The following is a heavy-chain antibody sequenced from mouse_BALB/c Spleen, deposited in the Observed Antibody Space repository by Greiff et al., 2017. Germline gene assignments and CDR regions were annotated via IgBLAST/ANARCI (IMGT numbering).Heavy chain of an antibody. CDR2: ISDGGSYT. CDR1: GFTFSDYY. D-gene: IGHD1-2*01. J-gene: IGHJ4*01. Sequence: EVQRVESGGGLVKPGGSLKLSCAASGFTFSDYYMYWVRQTPEKRLEWVATISDGGSYTYYPDSVKGRFTISRDNAKNNLYLQMSSLKSEDTAMYYCARDPTTATRMDYWGQGTSVTVSS. V-gene: IGHV5-4*02. CDR3: ARDPTTATRMDY.